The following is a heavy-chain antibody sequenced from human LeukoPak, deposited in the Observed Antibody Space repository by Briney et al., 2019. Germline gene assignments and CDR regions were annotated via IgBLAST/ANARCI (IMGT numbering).Heavy chain of an antibody. CDR2: ISYDGTNK. J-gene: IGHJ4*02. V-gene: IGHV3-30-3*01. CDR3: ARDYHGDGSA. Sequence: GGSLRLSCAGSGFTFSVYALNWVRQAPDKGLEWVALISYDGTNKYYADSVKGRFTISRDNSKNTLYLQMNSLRAEDTAVYYCARDYHGDGSAWGQGTLVTVSS. D-gene: IGHD3-10*01. CDR1: GFTFSVYA.